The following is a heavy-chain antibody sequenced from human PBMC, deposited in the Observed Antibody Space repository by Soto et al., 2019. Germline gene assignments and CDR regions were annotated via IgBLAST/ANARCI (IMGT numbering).Heavy chain of an antibody. CDR2: ISYDGSNK. Sequence: SLRLSCAASGFTFSSYAMHWVRQAPGKGLEWVAVISYDGSNKYYADSVKGRFTISRDNSKNTLYLQMNSLRAEDTAVYYCARDLGDVHDYGMDVCGQRTTVTVSS. J-gene: IGHJ6*02. V-gene: IGHV3-30-3*01. D-gene: IGHD3-10*01. CDR3: ARDLGDVHDYGMDV. CDR1: GFTFSSYA.